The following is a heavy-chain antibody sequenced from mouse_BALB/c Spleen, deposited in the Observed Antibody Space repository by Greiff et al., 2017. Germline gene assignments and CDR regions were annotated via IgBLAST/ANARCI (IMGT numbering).Heavy chain of an antibody. CDR1: GYTFTSYW. J-gene: IGHJ4*01. Sequence: QVHVKQSGAELAKPGASVKMSCKASGYTFTSYWMHWVKQRPGQGLEWIGYINPSTGYTEYNQKFKDKATLTADKSSSTAYMQLSSLTSEDSAVYYCARKVHGDYAMDYWGQGTSVTVSS. CDR3: ARKVHGDYAMDY. V-gene: IGHV1-7*01. CDR2: INPSTGYT.